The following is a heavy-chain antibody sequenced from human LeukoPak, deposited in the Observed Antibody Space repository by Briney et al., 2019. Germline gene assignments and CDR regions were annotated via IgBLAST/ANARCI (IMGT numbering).Heavy chain of an antibody. J-gene: IGHJ4*02. D-gene: IGHD3-9*01. Sequence: GGSLRLSCAASGFTFSSYAMHWVRQAPGKGLEWVAVISYDGNNKYYADSVKGRFTISRDNAKNSLYLQMNSLRDEDTAVYYCARVELRYFDWSPPDYWGQGTLVTVSS. CDR1: GFTFSSYA. CDR3: ARVELRYFDWSPPDY. CDR2: ISYDGNNK. V-gene: IGHV3-30-3*01.